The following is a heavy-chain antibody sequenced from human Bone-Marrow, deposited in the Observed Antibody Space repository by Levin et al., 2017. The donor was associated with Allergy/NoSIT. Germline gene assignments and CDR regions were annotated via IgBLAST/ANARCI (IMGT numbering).Heavy chain of an antibody. CDR3: VRSLEYRSSAGVF. CDR2: IIGGDGHT. V-gene: IGHV1-3*01. Sequence: ASVKVSCKTSGYHFDYYLISWVRQAPGQSLEWMGWIIGGDGHTKYSQKFQDRVTFTRDASASTAYMELSSLKSEDTAVYYCVRSLEYRSSAGVFWGQGTVVIVSS. J-gene: IGHJ4*02. D-gene: IGHD6-6*01. CDR1: GYHFDYYL.